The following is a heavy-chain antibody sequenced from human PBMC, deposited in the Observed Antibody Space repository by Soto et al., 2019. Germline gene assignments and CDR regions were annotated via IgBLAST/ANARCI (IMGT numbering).Heavy chain of an antibody. D-gene: IGHD1-26*01. CDR2: ISAYNGNT. V-gene: IGHV1-18*01. CDR1: GYTFTSYG. Sequence: APVKVSCKASGYTFTSYGISCVRQAPGQGCEWMGWISAYNGNTNYAQKLQGRVTMTTDTSTSPAYMGLRSLRSDDTAVYYCASPLGVGDTTGLDAFDIWGQGTMVTVSS. CDR3: ASPLGVGDTTGLDAFDI. J-gene: IGHJ3*02.